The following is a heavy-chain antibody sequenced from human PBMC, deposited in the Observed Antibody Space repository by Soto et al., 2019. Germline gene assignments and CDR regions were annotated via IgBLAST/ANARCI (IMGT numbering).Heavy chain of an antibody. CDR3: GCNRHGAQPDVMDV. J-gene: IGHJ6*02. CDR1: GYTFTGYA. CDR2: INAGNGNT. D-gene: IGHD2-8*01. Sequence: GASVKVSWKASGYTFTGYAMHWVRQAPGQRLEWMGWINAGNGNTKYSQKFQGRVTITRDTSASTAYMELSSLRSEDTAVYYCGCNRHGAQPDVMDVCGQGTTVIVS. V-gene: IGHV1-3*01.